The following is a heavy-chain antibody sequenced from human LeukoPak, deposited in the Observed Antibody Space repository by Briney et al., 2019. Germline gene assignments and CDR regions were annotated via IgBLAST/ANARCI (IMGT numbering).Heavy chain of an antibody. CDR2: IIPIFGTA. CDR3: ARTKRGYSYGYSDGYYYYYMDI. D-gene: IGHD5-18*01. V-gene: IGHV1-69*13. CDR1: GGTFSSYA. J-gene: IGHJ6*03. Sequence: GASVKVSCKAPGGTFSSYAISWVRQAPGQGLEWMGGIIPIFGTANYAQKFQGRVTITADESTSTAYMELSSLRSEDTAVYYCARTKRGYSYGYSDGYYYYYMDIWGKGTTVTISS.